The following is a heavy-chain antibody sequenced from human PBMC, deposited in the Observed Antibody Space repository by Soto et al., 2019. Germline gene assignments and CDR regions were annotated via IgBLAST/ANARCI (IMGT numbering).Heavy chain of an antibody. CDR3: ARGGGWYDHYGMDV. CDR1: GFTFSSYA. Sequence: PGGSLRLSCAASGFTFSSYAMSWVRQAPGKGLEWVSAISCSGGSTYYADSVKGRFTISRDNSKNTLYLQMNSLRAEDTAVYYCARGGGWYDHYGMDVWGQGTTVTVSS. V-gene: IGHV3-23*01. CDR2: ISCSGGST. J-gene: IGHJ6*02. D-gene: IGHD6-19*01.